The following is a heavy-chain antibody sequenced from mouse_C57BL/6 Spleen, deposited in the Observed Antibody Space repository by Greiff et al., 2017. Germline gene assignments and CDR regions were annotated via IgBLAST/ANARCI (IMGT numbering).Heavy chain of an antibody. CDR1: GYSITSGYD. CDR2: ISYSGST. D-gene: IGHD1-1*01. V-gene: IGHV3-1*01. Sequence: EVHLVESGPGMVKPSQSLSLTCTVTGYSITSGYDWHWIRHFPGNKLEWMGYISYSGSTNYNPSLKSRISITHDTSKNHFFLKLNSVTTEDTATYYCAREGYYGSRAWFAYWGQGTLVTVSA. CDR3: AREGYYGSRAWFAY. J-gene: IGHJ3*01.